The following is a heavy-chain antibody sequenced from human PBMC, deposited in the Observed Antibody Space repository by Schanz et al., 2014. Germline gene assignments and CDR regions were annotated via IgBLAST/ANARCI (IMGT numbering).Heavy chain of an antibody. D-gene: IGHD1-1*01. CDR3: AKDVRPVTNTVHFYYMDV. CDR2: IMPLRGIG. V-gene: IGHV1-69*08. Sequence: QVQLVQSGPEVKKPGSSVKVSCQAFGDTFSKYNIMWVRQVPGQGLEWLGRIMPLRGIGNNAWKFQDRLTVTADKSMNIAYMELSSLGTEDTAVYYCAKDVRPVTNTVHFYYMDVWGQGTTVTVSS. CDR1: GDTFSKYN. J-gene: IGHJ6*02.